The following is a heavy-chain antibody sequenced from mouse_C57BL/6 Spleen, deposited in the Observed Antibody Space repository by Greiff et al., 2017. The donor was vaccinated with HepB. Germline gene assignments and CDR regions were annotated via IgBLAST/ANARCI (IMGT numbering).Heavy chain of an antibody. CDR1: GYTFTSYW. J-gene: IGHJ1*03. Sequence: VQLQQPGAELVRPGSSVKLSCKASGYTFTSYWMHWVKQRPIQGLEWIGNIDPSDSETHYNQKFQDKATLTVDKSSSTAYMQLSSLTSEDSAVYYCASDGTTVVATGFDVWGTGTTVTVSS. D-gene: IGHD1-1*01. CDR3: ASDGTTVVATGFDV. CDR2: IDPSDSET. V-gene: IGHV1-52*01.